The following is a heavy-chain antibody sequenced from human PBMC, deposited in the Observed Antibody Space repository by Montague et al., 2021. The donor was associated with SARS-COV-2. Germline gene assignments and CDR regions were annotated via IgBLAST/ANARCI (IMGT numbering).Heavy chain of an antibody. D-gene: IGHD5-12*01. J-gene: IGHJ4*02. CDR1: GGSISSDSYD. Sequence: TLYLTCTVSGGSISSDSYDWSWIRQPAGKGLEWIGRVYTTGSTNYNPSLKSRVTISGDTSRNQCSLRLTSVTAADTAMYYCARAVIYGGYAFAYFDFWGQGVLVTVSS. CDR2: VYTTGST. V-gene: IGHV4-61*02. CDR3: ARAVIYGGYAFAYFDF.